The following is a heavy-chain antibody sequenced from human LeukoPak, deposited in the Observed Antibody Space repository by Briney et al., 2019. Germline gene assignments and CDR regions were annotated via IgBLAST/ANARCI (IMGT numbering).Heavy chain of an antibody. V-gene: IGHV3-53*01. CDR3: ARDIVAGNYGMDV. J-gene: IGHJ6*02. D-gene: IGHD2-15*01. CDR2: IYSGGNT. CDR1: GFTFSSNY. Sequence: PGGSLRLSCAASGFTFSSNYRSWVRQAPGKGLEWVSVIYSGGNTYYADSVKGRFTISRDNSKNTLYLQMNSLRAEDTAMYYCARDIVAGNYGMDVWGQGTTVTVSS.